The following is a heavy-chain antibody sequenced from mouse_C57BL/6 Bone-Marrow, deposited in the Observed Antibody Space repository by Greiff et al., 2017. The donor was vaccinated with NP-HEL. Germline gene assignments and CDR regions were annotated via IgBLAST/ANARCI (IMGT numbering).Heavy chain of an antibody. J-gene: IGHJ4*01. D-gene: IGHD2-1*01. CDR1: GYTFTSYW. CDR3: AREGLLCAMDD. Sequence: QVQLKQPGAELVKPGASVKLSCKASGYTFTSYWMQWVKQRPGQGLEWIGEIDPSDSYTNYNQKFKGKATLTVDTSSSTAYMQLSSLTSEDSAVYYCAREGLLCAMDDGGQGTSVTVSS. V-gene: IGHV1-50*01. CDR2: IDPSDSYT.